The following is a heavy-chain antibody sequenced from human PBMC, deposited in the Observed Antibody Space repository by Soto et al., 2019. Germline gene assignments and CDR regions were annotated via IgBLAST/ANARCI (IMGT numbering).Heavy chain of an antibody. CDR2: INHSGST. D-gene: IGHD3-3*01. Sequence: SETLSLTCAVYGGSFSGYYWSWIRQPPGKGLEWIGEINHSGSTNYNPSLKSRVTISVDTSKNQFSLKLSSVTAADTAVYYCARGRTYYDFWSGYPLHFDYWGQGTLVTVS. J-gene: IGHJ4*02. CDR3: ARGRTYYDFWSGYPLHFDY. V-gene: IGHV4-34*01. CDR1: GGSFSGYY.